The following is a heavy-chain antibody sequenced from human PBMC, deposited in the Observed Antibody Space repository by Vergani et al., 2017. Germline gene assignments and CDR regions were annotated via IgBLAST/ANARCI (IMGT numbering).Heavy chain of an antibody. CDR3: ARGMTTVTTRAFDI. J-gene: IGHJ3*02. Sequence: QVQLQESGPGLVKPSETLSLTCTVSGGSISSYYWSWIRQPPGKGLAWIGYIYYSGSTNYNPSLKSRVTISVDTSKNQFSLKLSSVTAADTAVYYCARGMTTVTTRAFDIWGQGTMVTVSS. D-gene: IGHD4-17*01. V-gene: IGHV4-59*01. CDR2: IYYSGST. CDR1: GGSISSYY.